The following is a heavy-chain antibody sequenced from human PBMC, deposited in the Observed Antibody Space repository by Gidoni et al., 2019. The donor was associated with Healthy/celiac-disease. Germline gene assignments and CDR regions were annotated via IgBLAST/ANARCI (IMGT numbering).Heavy chain of an antibody. V-gene: IGHV3-33*01. CDR2: IWYDGSNK. CDR3: AREGEVVIAAVTDYYFDY. CDR1: GFTFSSYG. D-gene: IGHD6-13*01. J-gene: IGHJ4*02. Sequence: QVQLVESGGGVVQPGRSLRLSCAASGFTFSSYGMHWVRQAPGKGLEWVAVIWYDGSNKYYADSVKGRFTISRDNSKNTLYLQMNSLRAEDTAVYYCAREGEVVIAAVTDYYFDYWGQGTLVTVSS.